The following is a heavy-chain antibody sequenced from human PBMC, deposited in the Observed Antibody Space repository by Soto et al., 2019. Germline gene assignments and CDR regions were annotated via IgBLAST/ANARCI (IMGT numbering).Heavy chain of an antibody. D-gene: IGHD3-16*01. J-gene: IGHJ4*02. CDR2: IFHSGTT. Sequence: SEPQSLTCAVSGYSISSCYDWSLIRQPAGKGLYSIWIIFHSGTTYYKPSVKSRVTMSVDTSKNPFSLKLTSVTAADTALYYCAHMITFGRILRALDDFWGQGILVTVSS. V-gene: IGHV4-38-2*01. CDR1: GYSISSCYD. CDR3: AHMITFGRILRALDDF.